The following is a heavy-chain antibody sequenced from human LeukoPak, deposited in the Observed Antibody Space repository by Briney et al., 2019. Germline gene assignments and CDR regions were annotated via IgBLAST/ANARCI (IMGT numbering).Heavy chain of an antibody. V-gene: IGHV1-2*02. CDR3: ARGEGGYDPHLG. Sequence: ASVKVSCKASGYTFTDYYIHWLRQAPGQGLEWVGWINPNSGGANYAQNFQGRVTMTRDTSISTAYMELSRLRSDDTAVYYCARGEGGYDPHLGWGQGTLVTVSS. D-gene: IGHD5-12*01. J-gene: IGHJ4*02. CDR2: INPNSGGA. CDR1: GYTFTDYY.